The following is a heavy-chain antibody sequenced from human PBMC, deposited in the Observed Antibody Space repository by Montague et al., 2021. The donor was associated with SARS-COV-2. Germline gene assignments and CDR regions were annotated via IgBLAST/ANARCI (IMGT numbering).Heavy chain of an antibody. CDR2: MHYSGST. J-gene: IGHJ4*02. CDR1: GGSISSSTYY. D-gene: IGHD3-10*01. Sequence: SETLSLTCTVSGGSISSSTYYWGWIRQPPGKVLEWIGSMHYSGSTYYNPSLNRRATISVDTSKKQFSLKLSSVTAADTAVYYCARQPRNYYDSVCYWALGDYWGQGTLVTVSS. V-gene: IGHV4-39*01. CDR3: ARQPRNYYDSVCYWALGDY.